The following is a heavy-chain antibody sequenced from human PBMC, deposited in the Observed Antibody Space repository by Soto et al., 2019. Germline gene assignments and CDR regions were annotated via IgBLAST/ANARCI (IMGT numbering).Heavy chain of an antibody. CDR3: ATRGYSSGWYFDY. Sequence: QLQLQESGPGLVKPSETLSLTCTVSGGSISSSSYYWGWIRQPPGKGLEWIGSIYYSGSTYYNPSLKSRVTISVDTSKNQFSLKLSSVTAADTAVYYCATRGYSSGWYFDYWGQGTLVTVSS. D-gene: IGHD6-19*01. CDR2: IYYSGST. V-gene: IGHV4-39*01. CDR1: GGSISSSSYY. J-gene: IGHJ4*02.